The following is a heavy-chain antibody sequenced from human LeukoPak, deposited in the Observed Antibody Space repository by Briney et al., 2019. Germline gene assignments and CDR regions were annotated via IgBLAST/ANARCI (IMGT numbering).Heavy chain of an antibody. V-gene: IGHV3-7*01. CDR1: GFTFSSDW. J-gene: IGHJ6*02. Sequence: GGSLRLSCTASGFTFSSDWMSWVRQAPGKGMEWVANIKQDGSEKDYVDSVKGRFTISRDNAKNSLYLLMNSLRAEDTAVYYCAKYCGGDCYGMDVWGQGTTVTVSS. CDR2: IKQDGSEK. D-gene: IGHD2-21*01. CDR3: AKYCGGDCYGMDV.